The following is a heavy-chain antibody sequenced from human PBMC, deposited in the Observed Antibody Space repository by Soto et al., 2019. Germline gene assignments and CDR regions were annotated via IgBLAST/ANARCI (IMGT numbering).Heavy chain of an antibody. V-gene: IGHV4-30-4*08. CDR3: ARDTYSGYDFGL. J-gene: IGHJ5*02. D-gene: IGHD5-12*01. CDR2: IPSRGRP. CDR1: GDSISSGYY. Sequence: SETLSLTCAVSGDSISSGYYWAWIRQPPGKGLEWIGYIPSRGRPFYNPSLTSRGTISADTSKNQLSLQLTSVTAADTAVYYCARDTYSGYDFGLWGQGTLVTVSS.